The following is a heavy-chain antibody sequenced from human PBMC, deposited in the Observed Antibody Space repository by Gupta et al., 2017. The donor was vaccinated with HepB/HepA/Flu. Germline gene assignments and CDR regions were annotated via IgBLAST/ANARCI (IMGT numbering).Heavy chain of an antibody. Sequence: EVLLVESGGGLVQPGGSLRVSCAASGFSFTSYSMNWVRQAPGKGLEWLSYISARGATRYYADSVKGRFTISRDNAKNSLYLQMNSLRDEDTAMYYCAREGDSYDSNDNWFDPWGQGTLVTVSS. CDR2: ISARGATR. J-gene: IGHJ5*02. V-gene: IGHV3-48*02. CDR1: GFSFTSYS. CDR3: AREGDSYDSNDNWFDP. D-gene: IGHD3-22*01.